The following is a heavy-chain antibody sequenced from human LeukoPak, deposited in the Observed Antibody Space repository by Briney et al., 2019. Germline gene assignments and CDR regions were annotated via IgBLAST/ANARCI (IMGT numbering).Heavy chain of an antibody. V-gene: IGHV1-46*01. CDR1: GYTFTSYY. J-gene: IGHJ5*02. CDR3: ARDNSVGDNAWWFDP. CDR2: INPTGGST. D-gene: IGHD1-26*01. Sequence: GASVKVSCKASGYTFTSYYMHWVQQAPGQGLEWMGLINPTGGSTGYAQKFQGRVTMTRDMSTSTDYMELSSLRSEDTAIYYCARDNSVGDNAWWFDPWGQGTLVTVSS.